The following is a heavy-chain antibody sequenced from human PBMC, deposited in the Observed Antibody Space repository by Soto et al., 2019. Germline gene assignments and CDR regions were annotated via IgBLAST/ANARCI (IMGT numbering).Heavy chain of an antibody. CDR2: LDPADSFT. J-gene: IGHJ4*02. CDR1: GYSFTTFW. CDR3: ARQIYDSDTGPNFQYYFDS. V-gene: IGHV5-10-1*01. Sequence: PGESLKISCNVSGYSFTTFWISWVRQMPEKGLEWMGRLDPADSFTNYSPSFQGHVTISVDKSINTAYLQWSSLKASDTAMYYCARQIYDSDTGPNFQYYFDSWGQGTPVTVSS. D-gene: IGHD3-22*01.